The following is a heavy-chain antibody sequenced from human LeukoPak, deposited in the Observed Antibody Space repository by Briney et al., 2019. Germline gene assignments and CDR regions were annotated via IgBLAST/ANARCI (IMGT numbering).Heavy chain of an antibody. J-gene: IGHJ5*02. V-gene: IGHV4-34*01. CDR2: INHSGST. CDR3: ARERNSWFDP. Sequence: PSETLSLTCGVNGGSFSAYYWSWIRQPPGKGLEWIGEINHSGSTNYNPSLKSQVTISADTSNNQFSLKLRSVTAADTAVYYCARERNSWFDPWGQGTLVTVSS. CDR1: GGSFSAYY.